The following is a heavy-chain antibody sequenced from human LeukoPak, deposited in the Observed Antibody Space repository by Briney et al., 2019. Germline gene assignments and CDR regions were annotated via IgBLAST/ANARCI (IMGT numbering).Heavy chain of an antibody. CDR1: GGSISPYY. V-gene: IGHV4-59*08. CDR2: IFYGGST. D-gene: IGHD6-13*01. J-gene: IGHJ4*02. Sequence: SETLSLTCTVSGGSISPYYWSWIRQPPGKGLEWMGYIFYGGSTNYNPSLKSRVTISVDTSKNKFSLKLSSVTAADTAVYFCARHDGSSLPFDYWGQGTLVTVSS. CDR3: ARHDGSSLPFDY.